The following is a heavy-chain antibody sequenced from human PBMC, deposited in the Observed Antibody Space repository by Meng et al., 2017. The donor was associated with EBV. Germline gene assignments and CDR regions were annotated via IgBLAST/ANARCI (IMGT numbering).Heavy chain of an antibody. CDR1: GGPFRYYA. Sequence: QVRVVQSAAEVKKPVSSVKVSCKTSGGPFRYYAISWVRQAPGQGLEWLGGFLPRLGAPNYAQKFHGRVKITADESTSTHYMDLSSLRSEDTAIYYCASESGRGYTPDYWGQGTLVTVSS. CDR3: ASESGRGYTPDY. D-gene: IGHD3-10*01. CDR2: FLPRLGAP. V-gene: IGHV1-69*01. J-gene: IGHJ4*02.